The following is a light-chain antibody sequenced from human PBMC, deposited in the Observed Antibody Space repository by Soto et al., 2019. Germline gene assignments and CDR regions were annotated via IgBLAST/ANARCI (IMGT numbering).Light chain of an antibody. Sequence: EVVLTQSPATLSLSPGEGATLSCRASQSIGSSYLAWYQQKPGQAPRLLIYGASSRATGIPDRFSGSGSGTDFTLTISRLEPEDFAVYYCQQYGYTFGQGTKVDIK. CDR3: QQYGYT. J-gene: IGKJ2*01. V-gene: IGKV3-20*01. CDR2: GAS. CDR1: QSIGSSY.